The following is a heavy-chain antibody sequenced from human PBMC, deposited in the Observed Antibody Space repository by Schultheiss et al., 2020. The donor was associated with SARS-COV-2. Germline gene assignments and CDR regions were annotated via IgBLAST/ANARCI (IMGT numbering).Heavy chain of an antibody. CDR3: ARERRMYYYDSSGYYLKGDTFDY. CDR2: ISSSSSYI. D-gene: IGHD3-22*01. J-gene: IGHJ4*02. CDR1: GFTFSSYS. V-gene: IGHV3-21*04. Sequence: GGSLRLSCAASGFTFSSYSMNWVRQAPGKGLEWVSSISSSSSYIYYADSVKGRFTISRDNAKNTLYLQMNSLRAEDTAVYYCARERRMYYYDSSGYYLKGDTFDYWGQGTLVTVSS.